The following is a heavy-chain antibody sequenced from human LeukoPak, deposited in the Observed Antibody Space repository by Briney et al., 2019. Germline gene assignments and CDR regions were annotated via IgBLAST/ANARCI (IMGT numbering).Heavy chain of an antibody. Sequence: PSETLSLTCAVSGGSFSGYYWSWIRQPPGKGLEWIGEINHSGSTNYNPSLKSRVTISVDTSKNQFSLKLSSVTAADTAVYYCALRASGYYLTIDYWGQGTLVTVSS. D-gene: IGHD3-22*01. CDR1: GGSFSGYY. CDR2: INHSGST. J-gene: IGHJ4*02. CDR3: ALRASGYYLTIDY. V-gene: IGHV4-34*01.